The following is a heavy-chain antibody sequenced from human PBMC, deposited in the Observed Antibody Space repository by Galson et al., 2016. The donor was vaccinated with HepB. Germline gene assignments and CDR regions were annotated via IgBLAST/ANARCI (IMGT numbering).Heavy chain of an antibody. CDR3: ARSGGRDWYFDL. D-gene: IGHD2-15*01. CDR2: IYHSGST. CDR1: GGSIIPYS. Sequence: SETLSLTCTVSGGSIIPYSWTWIRQSPGKGLEWIGYIYHSGSTKYNSSLKSRVTISVDTSKNQFSLNLNSVTAAETAVYYCARSGGRDWYFDLWGRGPLVTVYS. V-gene: IGHV4-59*08. J-gene: IGHJ2*01.